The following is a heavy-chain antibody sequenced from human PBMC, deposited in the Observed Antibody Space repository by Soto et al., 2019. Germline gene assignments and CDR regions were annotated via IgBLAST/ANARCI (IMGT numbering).Heavy chain of an antibody. CDR2: ISYDGSNK. J-gene: IGHJ6*02. D-gene: IGHD4-17*01. Sequence: QVQLVESGGGVVQPGRSLRLSCAASGFTFSSYGMHWVRQAPGKGLEWVAVISYDGSNKYYADSVKGRFTISRDNSKNXLYLQMNSLRAEDTAVYYCAKDLDGDYDYYYYGMDVWGQGTTVTVSS. CDR3: AKDLDGDYDYYYYGMDV. CDR1: GFTFSSYG. V-gene: IGHV3-30*18.